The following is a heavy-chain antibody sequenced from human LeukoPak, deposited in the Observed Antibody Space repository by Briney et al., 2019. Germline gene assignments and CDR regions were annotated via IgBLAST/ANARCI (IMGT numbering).Heavy chain of an antibody. V-gene: IGHV4-30-4*01. J-gene: IGHJ4*02. CDR1: GDSISSGDYY. D-gene: IGHD1-26*01. Sequence: SQTLSLTCIVTGDSISSGDYYWSWIRQPPGKGLEWIGYMSHSGSTYYNPSLKSRVIMSVDTSKNQFSLKLTSVTAADTAVYYCARDAHTSSDRYFDYWGQGTLVTVSS. CDR3: ARDAHTSSDRYFDY. CDR2: MSHSGST.